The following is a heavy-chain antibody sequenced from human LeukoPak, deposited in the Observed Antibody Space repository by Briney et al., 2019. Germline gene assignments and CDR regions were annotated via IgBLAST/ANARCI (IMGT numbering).Heavy chain of an antibody. J-gene: IGHJ5*02. CDR2: INPNSGGT. V-gene: IGHV1-2*02. CDR1: GYIFTNYA. Sequence: ASVKVSCKTSGYIFTNYAIHWVRQAPGQGLEWMGWINPNSGGTNYAQKFQGRVTMTTDTSMSTAYMELSRLTSDDTAVYYCARAGGRSWFDPWGQGTLVTVSS. CDR3: ARAGGRSWFDP.